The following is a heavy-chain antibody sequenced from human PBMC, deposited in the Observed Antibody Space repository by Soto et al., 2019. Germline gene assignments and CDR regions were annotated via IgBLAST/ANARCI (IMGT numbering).Heavy chain of an antibody. J-gene: IGHJ5*02. CDR2: IYYSGST. CDR1: GGSISSSSYF. V-gene: IGHV4-39*01. Sequence: QLQLQESGPGLVKPSETLSLTCSVSGGSISSSSYFWGWIRQPPGKGLEWIGSIYYSGSTSYNPSLKRRATVSVDTSKNQFSLKLSSVTAADTAVYYCARHPSDFWFDPWGQGTLVTVSS. D-gene: IGHD2-21*02. CDR3: ARHPSDFWFDP.